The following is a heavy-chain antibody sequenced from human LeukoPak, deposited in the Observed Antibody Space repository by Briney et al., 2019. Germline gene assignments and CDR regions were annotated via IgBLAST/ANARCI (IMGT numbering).Heavy chain of an antibody. J-gene: IGHJ2*01. CDR3: ARAKGSSSTKNYWYFDL. CDR2: INYSGNT. CDR1: GGSISSGGNY. D-gene: IGHD2-2*01. Sequence: SETLSLTCTVSGGSISSGGNYWTWIRQNPGKGLEWIGYINYSGNTYYNPSLKSRVTISVDTSKNQFSLKLSSVTAADTAVYYCARAKGSSSTKNYWYFDLWGRGTLVTVSS. V-gene: IGHV4-31*03.